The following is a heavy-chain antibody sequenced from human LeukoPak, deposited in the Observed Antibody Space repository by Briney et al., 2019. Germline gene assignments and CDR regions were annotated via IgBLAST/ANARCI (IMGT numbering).Heavy chain of an antibody. CDR3: ARDTSGWHFFDY. V-gene: IGHV3-23*01. J-gene: IGHJ4*02. CDR2: ISDSGVNT. CDR1: GFTSSSYA. D-gene: IGHD6-19*01. Sequence: GGSLRLSCAASGFTSSSYAMNWVRQVPGKGLEWVSAISDSGVNTYYADSVRGRFTISRDNFKNTLYLQMNSLRAEDTAVYYCARDTSGWHFFDYWGQGTLVTVSS.